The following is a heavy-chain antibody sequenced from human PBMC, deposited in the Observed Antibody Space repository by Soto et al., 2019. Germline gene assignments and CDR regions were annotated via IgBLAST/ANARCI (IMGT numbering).Heavy chain of an antibody. Sequence: PGGSLRLSCAASGFTFSGSAMHWVRQASGKGLEWVGRIRSKGSSYATAYAASVKGRFTISRDDSKNTAYLQMNSLKTEDTAVYYCTRLLSDAFDIWGQGTMVTVS. CDR3: TRLLSDAFDI. CDR1: GFTFSGSA. J-gene: IGHJ3*02. V-gene: IGHV3-73*01. CDR2: IRSKGSSYAT.